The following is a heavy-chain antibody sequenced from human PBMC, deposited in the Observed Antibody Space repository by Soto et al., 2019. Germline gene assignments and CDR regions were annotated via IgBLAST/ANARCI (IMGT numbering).Heavy chain of an antibody. V-gene: IGHV3-30*18. CDR3: AKVLGYCSSSTCSREAYYYYGMAV. CDR1: GFTFNTYG. Sequence: PGGSLRLSCSASGFTFNTYGMHWVRQAPGKGLEWVAVMSYDGGIKYYGESVKGRFSISRDNPKNTVYLQMNGLRAEDTAVYYCAKVLGYCSSSTCSREAYYYYGMAVWGSGTTVTSPQ. D-gene: IGHD2-2*03. CDR2: MSYDGGIK. J-gene: IGHJ6*04.